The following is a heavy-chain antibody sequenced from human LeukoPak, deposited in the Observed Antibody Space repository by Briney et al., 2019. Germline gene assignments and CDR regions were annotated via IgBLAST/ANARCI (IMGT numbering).Heavy chain of an antibody. D-gene: IGHD6-6*01. J-gene: IGHJ2*01. CDR3: ARWTRIISSSLWYFDL. CDR2: ISGSGTST. V-gene: IGHV3-48*03. Sequence: PGGSLRLSCAASGFTFSTYEMNWVRQAPGKGLEWVSYISGSGTSTYYADSVKGRFTISRENAKNSLYLQMNSLRAEDTAVYYCARWTRIISSSLWYFDLWGRGNLVTVSS. CDR1: GFTFSTYE.